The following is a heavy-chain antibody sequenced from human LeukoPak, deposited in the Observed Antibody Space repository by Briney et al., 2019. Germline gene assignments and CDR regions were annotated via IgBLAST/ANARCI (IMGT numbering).Heavy chain of an antibody. CDR3: PCFDY. D-gene: IGHD3-10*02. J-gene: IGHJ4*02. CDR2: ISYDGSNK. Sequence: GGSLRLSCAASGFTFSSYAMHWVRQAPGKGLEWVAVISYDGSNKYYADSVKGRFTISRDNSKNTLYLQMNSLRAEDTAVYYCPCFDYWGQGTLVTVSS. CDR1: GFTFSSYA. V-gene: IGHV3-30*01.